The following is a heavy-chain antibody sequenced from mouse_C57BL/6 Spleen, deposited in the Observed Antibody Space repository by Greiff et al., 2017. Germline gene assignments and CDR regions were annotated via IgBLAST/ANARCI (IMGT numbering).Heavy chain of an antibody. D-gene: IGHD3-2*02. V-gene: IGHV10-1*01. CDR2: IRSKSNNYAT. J-gene: IGHJ2*01. Sequence: EVKLQESGGGLVQPKGSLKLSCAASGFSFNTYAMNWVRQAPGKGLEWVARIRSKSNNYATYYADSVKDRFTISRDDSESMLYLQMNNLKTEDTAMYYCVRQLRLHFDYWGQGTTLTVSS. CDR3: VRQLRLHFDY. CDR1: GFSFNTYA.